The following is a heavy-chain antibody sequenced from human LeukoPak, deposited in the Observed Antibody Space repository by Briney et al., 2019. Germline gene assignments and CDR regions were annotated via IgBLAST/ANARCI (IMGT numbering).Heavy chain of an antibody. D-gene: IGHD3-3*01. CDR3: ASWSGYPALFDY. CDR1: GYTLTELS. CDR2: FDPEDGET. J-gene: IGHJ4*02. Sequence: ASVKVSCKVSGYTLTELSMHWVRQAPGKGLEWMGGFDPEDGETIYAQKFQGRVTMTEDTSTDTAYMELSSLRSEDTAVYYCASWSGYPALFDYWGQGTLVTVSS. V-gene: IGHV1-24*01.